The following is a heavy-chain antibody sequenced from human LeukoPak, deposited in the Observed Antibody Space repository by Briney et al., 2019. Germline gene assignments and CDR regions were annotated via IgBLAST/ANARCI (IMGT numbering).Heavy chain of an antibody. V-gene: IGHV3-64*01. CDR1: GFTFSSYA. CDR2: ISSNGGST. CDR3: AKDRLPYYYDSSGYYAGAFDI. J-gene: IGHJ3*02. Sequence: GGSLRLSCAASGFTFSSYAMHWVRQAPGKGLEYVSAISSNGGSTYYANSVKGRFTISRDNSKNTLYLQMNSLRAEDTAVYYCAKDRLPYYYDSSGYYAGAFDIWGQGTMVTVSS. D-gene: IGHD3-22*01.